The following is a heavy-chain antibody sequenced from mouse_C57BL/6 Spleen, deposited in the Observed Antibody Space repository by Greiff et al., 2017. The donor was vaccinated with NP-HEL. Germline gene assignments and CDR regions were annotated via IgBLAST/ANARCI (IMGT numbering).Heavy chain of an antibody. CDR1: GFSLTSYG. V-gene: IGHV2-2*01. D-gene: IGHD1-1*01. J-gene: IGHJ4*01. CDR3: GGKGLFLDD. Sequence: QVQLQQSGPGLVQPSQSLSITCTVSGFSLTSYGVHWVRQSPGKGLEWLGVIWSGGSTDYNAAFISRLSISKDNSKSQVFFKMNSLQADDTAIYYCGGKGLFLDDWGKGTSVTVSS. CDR2: IWSGGST.